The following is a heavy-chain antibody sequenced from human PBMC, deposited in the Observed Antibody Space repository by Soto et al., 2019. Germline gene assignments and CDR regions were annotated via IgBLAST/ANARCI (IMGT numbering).Heavy chain of an antibody. D-gene: IGHD3-16*02. Sequence: SETLCLTCTVSGGSISSSSYYWGWIRQPPGKGLEWIGSIYYSGNTYYSPSLQSRITMSVDTSKNHFSLKVNSVTAADTAIYYCARIVIGGSNWFDPWGQGTLVTSPQ. V-gene: IGHV4-39*02. CDR1: GGSISSSSYY. J-gene: IGHJ5*02. CDR3: ARIVIGGSNWFDP. CDR2: IYYSGNT.